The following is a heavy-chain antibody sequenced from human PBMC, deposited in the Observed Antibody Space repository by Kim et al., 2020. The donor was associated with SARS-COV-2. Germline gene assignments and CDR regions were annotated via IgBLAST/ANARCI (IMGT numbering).Heavy chain of an antibody. J-gene: IGHJ3*02. Sequence: SETLSLTCTVSGGSISSYYWSWIRQPPGKGLEWIGYIYYSGSTNYNPSLKSRVTISVDTSKNQFSLKLSSVTAADTAVYYCARSRDFDWLYQAHAFDIWGQGTMVTVSS. CDR1: GGSISSYY. D-gene: IGHD3-9*01. CDR2: IYYSGST. V-gene: IGHV4-59*13. CDR3: ARSRDFDWLYQAHAFDI.